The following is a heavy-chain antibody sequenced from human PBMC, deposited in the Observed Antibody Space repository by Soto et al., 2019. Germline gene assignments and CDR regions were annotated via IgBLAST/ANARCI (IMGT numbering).Heavy chain of an antibody. CDR1: GYSLTSGYH. CDR2: IYHSGTT. Sequence: SETLSLTCGVSGYSLTSGYHCGWMRQPPGKGLEWIGTIYHSGTTYYNPSLMSRVTMSVDTSKNQFSLKVTSATAADTAVYFCVRGDGRSSCFFDSWGQGTLVTVSS. CDR3: VRGDGRSSCFFDS. V-gene: IGHV4-38-2*01. J-gene: IGHJ4*02. D-gene: IGHD6-6*01.